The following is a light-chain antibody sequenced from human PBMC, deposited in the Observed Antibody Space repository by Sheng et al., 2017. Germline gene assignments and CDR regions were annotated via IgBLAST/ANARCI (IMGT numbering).Light chain of an antibody. CDR2: GAS. CDR1: QSVSTN. V-gene: IGKV3-15*01. J-gene: IGKJ2*01. Sequence: EVVMTQSPATLSVSPGERATLSCRASQSVSTNLAWYRQTPGQPPRLLIYGASTRATGVPARFSGSGSQTHFTLTISSLQSEDFAVFYCQQYQTWPPMYTFGQGTKLEIK. CDR3: QQYQTWPPMYT.